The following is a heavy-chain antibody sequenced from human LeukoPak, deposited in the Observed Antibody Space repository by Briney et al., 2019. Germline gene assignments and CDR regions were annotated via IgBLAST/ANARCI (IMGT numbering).Heavy chain of an antibody. J-gene: IGHJ4*02. D-gene: IGHD3-22*01. CDR2: ISWNSGDI. V-gene: IGHV3-9*01. Sequence: PGGSLRLSCAASGFTFDEYAMHWVRQAPGKGLEWVSGISWNSGDIGYADSVKGRFTTSRDNAKNSLYLQMNSLRAEDTAFYYCAKDSRYDSSGYSDYWGQGTLVTVSS. CDR1: GFTFDEYA. CDR3: AKDSRYDSSGYSDY.